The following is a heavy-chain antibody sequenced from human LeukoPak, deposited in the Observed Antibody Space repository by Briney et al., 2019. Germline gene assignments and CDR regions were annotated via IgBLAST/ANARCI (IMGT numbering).Heavy chain of an antibody. D-gene: IGHD2-15*01. CDR1: GFTFSSYE. CDR2: ISSSGSTI. CDR3: ARERISGGSCFDY. Sequence: PGGSLRLSCAASGFTFSSYEMNWVRQAPGKGLEWVSYISSSGSTIYYADSVKGRFTISRDNAKNSLYLQMNSLRAEDTAVYYCARERISGGSCFDYWGQGTLVTVSS. V-gene: IGHV3-48*03. J-gene: IGHJ4*02.